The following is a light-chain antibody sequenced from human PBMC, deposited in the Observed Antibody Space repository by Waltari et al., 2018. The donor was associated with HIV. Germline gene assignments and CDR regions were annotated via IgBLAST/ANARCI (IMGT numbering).Light chain of an antibody. CDR1: QSVSNSY. J-gene: IGKJ4*02. V-gene: IGKV3-20*01. Sequence: EVVLTQSPGTLSLSPGERATFSCRASQSVSNSYLAWYQQKPVQAPRLLMYGAINRAAGTPDRFIGSASGSGTDVTLTISRLEPEDFAVYHCQQYGSSPITFGGGTKVEIK. CDR2: GAI. CDR3: QQYGSSPIT.